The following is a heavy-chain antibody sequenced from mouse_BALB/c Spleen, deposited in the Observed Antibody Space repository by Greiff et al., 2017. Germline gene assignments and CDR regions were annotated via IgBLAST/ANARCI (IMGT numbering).Heavy chain of an antibody. V-gene: IGHV5-17*02. J-gene: IGHJ3*01. CDR1: GFTFSSFG. CDR2: ISSGSSTI. D-gene: IGHD2-10*01. CDR3: ARSAYYGNYEGFAY. Sequence: EVKLVESGGGLVQPGGSRKLSCAASGFTFSSFGMHWVRQAPEKGLEWVAYISSGSSTIYYADTVKGRFTISRDNPKNTLFLQMTSLRSEDTAMYYCARSAYYGNYEGFAYWGQGTLVTVSA.